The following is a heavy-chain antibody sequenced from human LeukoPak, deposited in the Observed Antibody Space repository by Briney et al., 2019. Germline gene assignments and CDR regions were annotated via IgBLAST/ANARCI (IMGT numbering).Heavy chain of an antibody. D-gene: IGHD3-9*01. V-gene: IGHV4-39*01. J-gene: IGHJ3*02. CDR1: GGSISSSSYY. CDR3: ARGRRGYDILTGYYSDAFDI. Sequence: SETLSLTCTVSGGSISSSSYYWGWIRQPPGKGLEWIGSIYYSGSTYYNPSLKSRVTISVDTSKNQFSLKLISVTAADTAVYYCARGRRGYDILTGYYSDAFDIWGQGTMVTVSS. CDR2: IYYSGST.